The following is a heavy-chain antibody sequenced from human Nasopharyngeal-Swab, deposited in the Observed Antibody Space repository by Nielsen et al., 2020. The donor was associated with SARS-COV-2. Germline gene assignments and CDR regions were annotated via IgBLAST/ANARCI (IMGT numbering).Heavy chain of an antibody. CDR3: AREGTNSFDYYYGMDV. Sequence: SETLSLTCTVSGGSISSGDSYWWTWIRQPAGEGLEWIGRIHTSGINNYSPPLKSRATISIDTSKNLLSLKLTSVTAADTAVYYCAREGTNSFDYYYGMDVWGQGTTVTVSS. CDR2: IHTSGIN. D-gene: IGHD1-1*01. CDR1: GGSISSGDSYW. J-gene: IGHJ6*02. V-gene: IGHV4-61*02.